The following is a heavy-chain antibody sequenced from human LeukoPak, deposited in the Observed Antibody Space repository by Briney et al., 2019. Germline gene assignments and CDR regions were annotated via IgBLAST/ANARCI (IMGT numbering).Heavy chain of an antibody. V-gene: IGHV3-30-3*01. D-gene: IGHD3-10*01. J-gene: IGHJ6*03. CDR3: AKDPRIPSRGYYFYMDV. CDR1: GFIFSSYA. CDR2: ISDDGSNK. Sequence: GGSLRLSCAASGFIFSSYAMHWVRQAPGKGLEWVAVISDDGSNKYYADSVKGRFTISRDNSKNTLYLQMNSLRAEDTAVYYCAKDPRIPSRGYYFYMDVWGKGTTVTVSS.